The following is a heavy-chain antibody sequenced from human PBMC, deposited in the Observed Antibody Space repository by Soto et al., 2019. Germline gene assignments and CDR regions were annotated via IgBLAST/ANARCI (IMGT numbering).Heavy chain of an antibody. CDR3: ASAPYYYDSSGYLLGYYGMDV. V-gene: IGHV1-69*01. J-gene: IGHJ6*02. Sequence: QVQLVQSGAEVKKPGSSVKVSCKASGGTFSSYAISWVRQAPGQGLEWMGGIIPIFGTANYAQKFQGRVTITADESTGTAYMELRSLRSEDTAVYYCASAPYYYDSSGYLLGYYGMDVWGQGTTVTVSS. CDR2: IIPIFGTA. CDR1: GGTFSSYA. D-gene: IGHD3-22*01.